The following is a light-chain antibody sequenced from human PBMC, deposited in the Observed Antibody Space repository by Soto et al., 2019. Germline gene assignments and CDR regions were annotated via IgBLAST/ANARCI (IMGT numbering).Light chain of an antibody. J-gene: IGLJ1*01. V-gene: IGLV2-14*01. CDR1: SSDVGSYDH. CDR2: EVS. Sequence: QSALTQPASVSGSPGQSITISCSGTSSDVGSYDHVAWYQQFPGKTPKLMIYEVSNRPSGVSSRFSGSKSGNTASLTISGLQAGDEADYYCISYTGSSTSYVFGSGTKGTVL. CDR3: ISYTGSSTSYV.